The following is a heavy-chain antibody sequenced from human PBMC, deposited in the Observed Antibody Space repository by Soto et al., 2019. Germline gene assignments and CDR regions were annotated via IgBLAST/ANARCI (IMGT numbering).Heavy chain of an antibody. Sequence: PSETLSLTCTVSGGSISSYYWSWIRQAAGKGLEWIGRIYTSGSTNYNPSLKSRVTMSVDTSKNQFSLKLSSVTAADTAVYYCARAPSSGSTYYDYGMDVWGQGTTVTVSS. CDR2: IYTSGST. J-gene: IGHJ6*02. D-gene: IGHD3-10*01. CDR3: ARAPSSGSTYYDYGMDV. V-gene: IGHV4-4*07. CDR1: GGSISSYY.